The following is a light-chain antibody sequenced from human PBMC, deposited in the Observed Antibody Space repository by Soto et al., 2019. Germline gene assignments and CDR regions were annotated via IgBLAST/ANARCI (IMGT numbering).Light chain of an antibody. J-gene: IGKJ4*01. CDR3: LQDFAYPLT. Sequence: AIQMTQSPSSLSASVGDRVTITCRASQGVSNDVGWYQQKPGKAPRLLIYAASTLQSGVPSRFIGSHSATDFTLTISSLQPEDFATYYCLQDFAYPLTFGGGTKVEIK. CDR2: AAS. CDR1: QGVSND. V-gene: IGKV1-6*01.